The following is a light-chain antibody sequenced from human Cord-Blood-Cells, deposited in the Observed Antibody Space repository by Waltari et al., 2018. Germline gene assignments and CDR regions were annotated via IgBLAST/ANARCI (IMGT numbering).Light chain of an antibody. CDR3: YSAADNNWV. Sequence: SYDLTQPSSVSVSPGQTARITCSGDVLAKKYARWFQQKPGQAPVLVIYKDSERPSGSPERFSGSSSGTTVTLTIGGAQVEDEADYYCYSAADNNWVFGGGTKLTVL. CDR2: KDS. J-gene: IGLJ3*02. CDR1: VLAKKY. V-gene: IGLV3-27*01.